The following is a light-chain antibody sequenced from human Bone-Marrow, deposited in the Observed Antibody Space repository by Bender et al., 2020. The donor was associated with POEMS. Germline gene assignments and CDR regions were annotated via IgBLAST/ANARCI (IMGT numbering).Light chain of an antibody. CDR1: TSDFGGYNY. V-gene: IGLV2-14*01. CDR2: GVT. CDR3: SSYTTSNTLL. Sequence: QSALTQPASVSGSPGQSITISCTATTSDFGGYNYVSWHQHHSGRAPKLLIYGVTHRPSGVSNRFSGSKSGNTASLTISGLQSDDEADYYCSSYTTSNTLLFGGGTKLTVL. J-gene: IGLJ2*01.